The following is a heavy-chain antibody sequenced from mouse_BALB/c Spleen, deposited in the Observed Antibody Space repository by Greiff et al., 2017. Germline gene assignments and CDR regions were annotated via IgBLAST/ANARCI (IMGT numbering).Heavy chain of an antibody. V-gene: IGHV3-8*02. Sequence: EVQLVESGPSLVKPSQTLSLSCSVTGDSITSGYLHWVRKFPGNNLEYMGYISYSGSTYYNPSLKSRISITRDTSKNQYYLQLNSVTTEDTATYYCARAGVSRNFDYWGQGTTLTVSS. J-gene: IGHJ2*01. D-gene: IGHD1-1*01. CDR2: ISYSGST. CDR3: ARAGVSRNFDY. CDR1: GDSITSGY.